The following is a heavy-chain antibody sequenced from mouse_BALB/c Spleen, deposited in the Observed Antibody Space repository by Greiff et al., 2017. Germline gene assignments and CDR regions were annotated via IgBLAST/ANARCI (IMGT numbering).Heavy chain of an antibody. J-gene: IGHJ4*01. V-gene: IGHV1-7*01. CDR3: ARGELLRYGTTMDY. CDR1: GYTFTSYW. D-gene: IGHD1-1*01. CDR2: INPSTGYT. Sequence: QVQLQQSGAELAKPGASVKMSCKASGYTFTSYWMHWVKQRPGQGLEWIGYINPSTGYTEYNQKFKDKATLTADKSSSTAYMQLSSLTSEDSAVYYCARGELLRYGTTMDYWGQGTSVTVSS.